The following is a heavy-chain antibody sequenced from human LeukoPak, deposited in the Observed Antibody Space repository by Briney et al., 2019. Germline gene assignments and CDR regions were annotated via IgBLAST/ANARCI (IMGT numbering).Heavy chain of an antibody. V-gene: IGHV3-74*01. CDR1: GFTFSSYW. CDR2: INSDGSST. Sequence: GGSLRLSCAASGFTFSSYWMHWVRQAPGKGLVWVSRINSDGSSTSYADSVKGRFTISRDNAKNTLYLQMNSLRAEDTAVYYCARHYYYYGMDVWGHGTTVTVSS. J-gene: IGHJ6*02. CDR3: ARHYYYYGMDV.